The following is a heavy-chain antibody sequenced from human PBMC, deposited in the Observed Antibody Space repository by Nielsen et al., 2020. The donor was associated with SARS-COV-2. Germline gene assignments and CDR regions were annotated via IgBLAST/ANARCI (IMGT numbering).Heavy chain of an antibody. CDR3: AKSSYSYGFPPDY. J-gene: IGHJ4*02. CDR2: ISGSGGST. V-gene: IGHV3-23*01. CDR1: GFTFSSYA. Sequence: GESLKISCAASGFTFSSYAMSWVRQAPGKGLEWVSAISGSGGSTYYADSVKGRFTISRDNSKNTLYLQMNSLRAEDTAVYYCAKSSYSYGFPPDYWGQGTLVTVSS. D-gene: IGHD5-18*01.